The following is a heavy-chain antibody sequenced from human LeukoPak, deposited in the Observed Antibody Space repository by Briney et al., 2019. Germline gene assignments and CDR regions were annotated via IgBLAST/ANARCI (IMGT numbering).Heavy chain of an antibody. V-gene: IGHV4-39*07. D-gene: IGHD3-10*01. CDR2: IYYSGGT. J-gene: IGHJ4*02. CDR3: ASGVSGSFYIAY. Sequence: SETLSLTCTVSGGSISNNYVYWAWIRQPPGKGLEWIGTIYYSGGTYYNPSLNSRVTVSIDTSKNQFSLKLSSVTAADTAVYYCASGVSGSFYIAYWGQGTLVTVSS. CDR1: GGSISNNYVY.